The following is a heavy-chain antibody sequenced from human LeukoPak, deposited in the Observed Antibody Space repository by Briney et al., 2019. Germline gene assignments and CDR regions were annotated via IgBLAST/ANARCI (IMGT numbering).Heavy chain of an antibody. D-gene: IGHD3-22*01. CDR1: GFTFSSYA. J-gene: IGHJ4*02. CDR2: ISGSGGST. CDR3: AKDHLRYYYDSSGYYPAFVY. Sequence: PGGSLRLSCAASGFTFSSYAMSWVRQAPVKGLEWVSAISGSGGSTYYADSVKGRFTISRDNSKNTLYLQMNSLRAEDTAVYYCAKDHLRYYYDSSGYYPAFVYWGQGTLVTVSS. V-gene: IGHV3-23*01.